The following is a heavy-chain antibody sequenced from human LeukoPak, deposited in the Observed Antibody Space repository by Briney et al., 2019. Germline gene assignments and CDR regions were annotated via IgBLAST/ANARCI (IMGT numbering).Heavy chain of an antibody. CDR3: ARQGGDYGDYFDY. V-gene: IGHV4-4*02. D-gene: IGHD4-17*01. Sequence: PSETLSLTCAVSGGSISSSNWWSWVRQPPGKGLEWIGEIYHSGSTNYNPSLKSRVTISVDTSKNQFSLKLSSVTAADTAVYYCARQGGDYGDYFDYWGQGTLVTVSS. J-gene: IGHJ4*02. CDR2: IYHSGST. CDR1: GGSISSSNW.